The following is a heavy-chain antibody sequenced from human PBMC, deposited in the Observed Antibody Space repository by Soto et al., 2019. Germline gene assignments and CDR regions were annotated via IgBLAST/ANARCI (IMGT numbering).Heavy chain of an antibody. J-gene: IGHJ6*03. D-gene: IGHD2-15*01. CDR3: ARHDSGGSYYYYYYYLDV. Sequence: TSETLSLTCTVAGGSISSFYLIWLRPPPGKGLEWIGYIYYSGSTNYNPSLKSRVTISVDTSKNQFSLKLSSVTAADTAVYYCARHDSGGSYYYYYYYLDVWGKGTTVTVSS. V-gene: IGHV4-59*08. CDR1: GGSISSFY. CDR2: IYYSGST.